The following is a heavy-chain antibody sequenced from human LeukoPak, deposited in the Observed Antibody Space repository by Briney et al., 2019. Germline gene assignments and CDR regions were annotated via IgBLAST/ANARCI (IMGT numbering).Heavy chain of an antibody. CDR3: ARDMSQGSGSYFDY. V-gene: IGHV1-2*02. Sequence: VSVKVSCKASGYTFTGYYMHWVRQAPGQGLEWMGWINPNSGGTNYAQKFQGRVTMTRDTSISTAYMELSRLRSDDTAVYYCARDMSQGSGSYFDYWGQGTLVTVSS. J-gene: IGHJ4*02. CDR1: GYTFTGYY. CDR2: INPNSGGT. D-gene: IGHD3-10*01.